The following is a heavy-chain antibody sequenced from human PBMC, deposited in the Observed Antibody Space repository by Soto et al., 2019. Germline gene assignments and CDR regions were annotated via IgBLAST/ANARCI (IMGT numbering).Heavy chain of an antibody. D-gene: IGHD2-8*01. J-gene: IGHJ4*02. Sequence: PGGSLRLSCAASGFTFSSYGMHWVRQAPGKGLEWVAVISYDGSNKYYADSVKGRFTISRDNSKNTLYLQMNSLRAEDTAVYYCAKEKAVVLMVYEIYYFDYWGQGTLVTVSS. CDR2: ISYDGSNK. CDR1: GFTFSSYG. V-gene: IGHV3-30*18. CDR3: AKEKAVVLMVYEIYYFDY.